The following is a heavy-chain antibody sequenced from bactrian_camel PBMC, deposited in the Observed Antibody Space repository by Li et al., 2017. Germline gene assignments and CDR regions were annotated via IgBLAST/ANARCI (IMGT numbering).Heavy chain of an antibody. CDR2: TDSDGHQ. V-gene: IGHV3S26*01. D-gene: IGHD3*01. CDR3: AARVGYYCPSESRWRDLSGYDY. Sequence: VQLVESGGGSVQAGGSLRLSCAASYTGDPHCLAWFRQAPGKEREGVASTDSDGHQRYGDSALGRFTASRDNAKNTVYLQMNSLKPEDTAMYYCAARVGYYCPSESRWRDLSGYDYWGQGTQVTVS. J-gene: IGHJ4*01. CDR1: YTGDPHC.